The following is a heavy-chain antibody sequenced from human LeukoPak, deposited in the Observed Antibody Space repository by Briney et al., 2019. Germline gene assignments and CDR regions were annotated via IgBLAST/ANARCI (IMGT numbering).Heavy chain of an antibody. CDR3: ARDSYYDFWSGYYTFDY. Sequence: GGSLRLSCAASGFTFSSYSMNWVRQAPGKGLEWVSSISSSSSYIYYADSVKGRFTISRDNAKNSLYLQMNSLRDEDTAVYYCARDSYYDFWSGYYTFDYWGQGTLVTVSS. V-gene: IGHV3-21*01. CDR2: ISSSSSYI. J-gene: IGHJ4*02. CDR1: GFTFSSYS. D-gene: IGHD3-3*01.